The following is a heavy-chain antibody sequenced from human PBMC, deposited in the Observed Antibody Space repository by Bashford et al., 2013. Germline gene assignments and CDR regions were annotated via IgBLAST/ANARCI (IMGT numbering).Heavy chain of an antibody. V-gene: IGHV1-46*01. CDR2: IIPGDGST. D-gene: IGHD3-16*01. CDR3: AREFRSITPGDFHGMDV. CDR1: EVSFSNSY. J-gene: IGHJ6*02. Sequence: VKVVLAGRREVSFSNSYMHWVRQAPGQGLEWVGIIIPGDGSTNSAQKFLGRVTMTWDTSTTTVYMELSSLTSEDTAVYYCAREFRSITPGDFHGMDVWGQGTTVTVSS.